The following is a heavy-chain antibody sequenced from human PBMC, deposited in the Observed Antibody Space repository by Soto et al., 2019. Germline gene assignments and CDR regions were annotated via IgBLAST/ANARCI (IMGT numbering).Heavy chain of an antibody. J-gene: IGHJ5*02. V-gene: IGHV4-59*12. Sequence: SETLSLTCTVSGGSISSYYWSWIRQPPGKGLEWIGYIYYSGSTNYSPSFQGHVTISADKSISTAYLQWNSLKASDTAMYYCARLRALGGFGELLINWFDPWGQGTLVTVSS. CDR2: IYYSGST. D-gene: IGHD3-10*01. CDR3: ARLRALGGFGELLINWFDP. CDR1: GGSISSYY.